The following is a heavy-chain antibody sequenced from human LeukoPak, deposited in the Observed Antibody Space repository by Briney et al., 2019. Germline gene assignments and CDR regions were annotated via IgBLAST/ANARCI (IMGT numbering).Heavy chain of an antibody. V-gene: IGHV3-7*04. CDR3: ARGYYYDSSGHLNAFDI. J-gene: IGHJ3*02. D-gene: IGHD3-22*01. CDR2: IKQDGSEK. Sequence: GGSLRLSCAASGFTFSSYWMSWVRQAPGKGLEWVANIKQDGSEKYYVDSVKGRFTISRDNAKNSLYLQMNSLRAEDTAVYYCARGYYYDSSGHLNAFDIWGQGTMVTVSS. CDR1: GFTFSSYW.